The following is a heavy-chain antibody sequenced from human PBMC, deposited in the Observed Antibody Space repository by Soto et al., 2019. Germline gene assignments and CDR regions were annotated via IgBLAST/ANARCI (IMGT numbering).Heavy chain of an antibody. D-gene: IGHD5-18*01. J-gene: IGHJ6*02. CDR1: GFTFISYG. V-gene: IGHV3-30*18. CDR3: AKDNGIQYYYYGMDV. CDR2: ISYDGSNK. Sequence: QVQLVESGGGVVQPGRSLRLSCAASGFTFISYGMHWVRQAPGKVLAWVAVISYDGSNKCYADSEKGRFTISRDQSKNTLYLQMNSLRAEDTAVYYCAKDNGIQYYYYGMDVWCQGTTVTVSS.